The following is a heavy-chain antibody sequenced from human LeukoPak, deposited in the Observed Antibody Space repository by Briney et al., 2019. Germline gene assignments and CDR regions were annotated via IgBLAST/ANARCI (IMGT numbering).Heavy chain of an antibody. CDR2: IHPSGRT. CDR1: GGSFSGYY. J-gene: IGHJ4*02. Sequence: PSETLSLTCGVFGGSFSGYYLSWIRQPPGKGLEWIGEIHPSGRTDSNPSLKSRVTMSVDTSKNQFSLRLSSVTAADTAMYYCARGADFYNTGVDWGPGTLVTVSS. D-gene: IGHD5-24*01. CDR3: ARGADFYNTGVD. V-gene: IGHV4-34*01.